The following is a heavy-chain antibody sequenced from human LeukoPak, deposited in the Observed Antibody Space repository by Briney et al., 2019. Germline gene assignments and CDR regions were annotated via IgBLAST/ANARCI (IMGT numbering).Heavy chain of an antibody. V-gene: IGHV3-30-3*01. D-gene: IGHD2-2*01. CDR3: ARGYCSSTSCYPFGY. J-gene: IGHJ4*02. CDR1: GFTFSSYA. Sequence: GRSLRLSCAASGFTFSSYAMHWVRQAPGKGLEWVAVISYDGSNKYYADSVKGRFTISRDNSKNTLYLQMNSLRAEDTAVYYCARGYCSSTSCYPFGYWGQGTLVTVSS. CDR2: ISYDGSNK.